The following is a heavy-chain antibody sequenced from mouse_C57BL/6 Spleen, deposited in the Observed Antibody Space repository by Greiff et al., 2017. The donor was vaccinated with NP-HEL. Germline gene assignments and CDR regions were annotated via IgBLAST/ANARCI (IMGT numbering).Heavy chain of an antibody. Sequence: EVKLVESGPELVKPGASVKISCKASGYSFTGYYMNWVKQSPEKSLEWIGEINPSTGGTTYNQKFKAKATLTVDKSSSTAYMQLKSLTSEDSAVYYCARLGITTVIEGVGAMDYWGQGPSVTVSS. J-gene: IGHJ4*01. CDR2: INPSTGGT. D-gene: IGHD1-1*01. CDR1: GYSFTGYY. CDR3: ARLGITTVIEGVGAMDY. V-gene: IGHV1-42*01.